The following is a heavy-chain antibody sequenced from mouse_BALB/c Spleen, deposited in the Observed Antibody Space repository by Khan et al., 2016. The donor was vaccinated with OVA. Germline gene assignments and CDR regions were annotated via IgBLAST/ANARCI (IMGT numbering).Heavy chain of an antibody. CDR2: IWSGGST. J-gene: IGHJ3*01. D-gene: IGHD2-4*01. CDR1: GFSLTTYG. Sequence: QVQLKQSGPGLVQPSQSLSLTCTVSGFSLTTYGVHWVRQSPSKGLEWLGVIWSGGSTDYNAPFISRLSISKDSSKSQVFFKMNSLQVNDTAIYYCARNYDYDEGLAYWGQGTLVTVSA. V-gene: IGHV2-2*02. CDR3: ARNYDYDEGLAY.